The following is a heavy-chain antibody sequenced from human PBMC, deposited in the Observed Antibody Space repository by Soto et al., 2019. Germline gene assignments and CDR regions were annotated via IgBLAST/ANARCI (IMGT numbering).Heavy chain of an antibody. V-gene: IGHV3-30-3*01. D-gene: IGHD5-18*01. J-gene: IGHJ6*02. Sequence: QVQLVESGGGVVQPGRSLRLSCAASGFTFSSYAMHWVRQAPGKGLEWVAVISYDGSNKYYADSVKGRFTISRDNSKNTLYLQMNSLRAEDTAVYYCARVHIQLWDTRYYYYGMDVWGQGTTVTVSS. CDR2: ISYDGSNK. CDR3: ARVHIQLWDTRYYYYGMDV. CDR1: GFTFSSYA.